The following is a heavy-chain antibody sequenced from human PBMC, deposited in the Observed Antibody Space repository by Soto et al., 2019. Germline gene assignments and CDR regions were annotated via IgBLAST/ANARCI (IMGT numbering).Heavy chain of an antibody. D-gene: IGHD4-17*01. J-gene: IGHJ4*02. CDR1: GGSFIGYY. V-gene: IGHV4-34*01. CDR3: ALAYGDYNKLFDY. Sequence: SETLSLTCAVYGGSFIGYYWSWIRQPPGKGLEWIGEINHSGSTNYNPSLRSRVTISVDTSKNQFSLKLSSVTAADTAVYYCALAYGDYNKLFDYWGQGTLVTVSS. CDR2: INHSGST.